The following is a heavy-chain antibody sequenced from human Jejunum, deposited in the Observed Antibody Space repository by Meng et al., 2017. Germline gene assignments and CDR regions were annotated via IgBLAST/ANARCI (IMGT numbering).Heavy chain of an antibody. V-gene: IGHV4-61*08. Sequence: QVPLQESGPGLVRPSETLSLICTFSGGSVSRAGYQWGWIRQPPGKGLEWIGYASTNYNPSLKSRVTISLDTSRNQFSLSLSSVTAADTAVYYCARDHMGSLDYWGQGILVTVSS. CDR3: ARDHMGSLDY. D-gene: IGHD1-26*01. CDR1: GGSVSRAGYQ. CDR2: AST. J-gene: IGHJ4*02.